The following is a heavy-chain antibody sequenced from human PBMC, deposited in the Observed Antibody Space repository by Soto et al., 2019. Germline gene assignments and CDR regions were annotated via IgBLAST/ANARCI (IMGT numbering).Heavy chain of an antibody. CDR1: GFTFNSYA. CDR3: AKGVTTIVATGSWFDH. Sequence: PGGALGLSCAVSGFTFNSYAMNWVRQAPGKGLEWVSSISGSGRTTYYADAVKGRFTISRDNSKNTLFLQMNSLRSEDTAVYYCAKGVTTIVATGSWFDHWGQGTLVTVSS. CDR2: ISGSGRTT. V-gene: IGHV3-23*01. J-gene: IGHJ5*02. D-gene: IGHD5-12*01.